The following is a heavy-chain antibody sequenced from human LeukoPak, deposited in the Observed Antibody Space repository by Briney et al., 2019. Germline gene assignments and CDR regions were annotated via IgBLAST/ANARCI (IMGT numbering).Heavy chain of an antibody. J-gene: IGHJ6*03. Sequence: ASVKVSCKASGYTFTSYDINWVRQATGQGLEWMGWMNPNSGNTGYAQKSQGRVTMTRNTSISTAYMELSSLRSEDTAVYYCARRSSPLRYFDWHYYYMDVWGKGTTVTISS. CDR1: GYTFTSYD. CDR3: ARRSSPLRYFDWHYYYMDV. D-gene: IGHD3-9*01. CDR2: MNPNSGNT. V-gene: IGHV1-8*01.